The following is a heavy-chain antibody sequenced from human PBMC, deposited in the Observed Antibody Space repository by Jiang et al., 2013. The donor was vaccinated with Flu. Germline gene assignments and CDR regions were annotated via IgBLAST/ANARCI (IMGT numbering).Heavy chain of an antibody. D-gene: IGHD3-22*01. V-gene: IGHV5-51*01. CDR1: GYSFTSYW. CDR3: AVYYYDSSGYLYYFDY. J-gene: IGHJ4*02. CDR2: IYPGDSDT. Sequence: EVKKPGESLKISCKGSGYSFTSYWIGWVRQMPGKGLEWMGIIYPGDSDTRYSPSFQGQVTISADKSISTAYLQWSSLKASDTAMYYCAVYYYDSSGYLYYFDYWGQGTLVTVSS.